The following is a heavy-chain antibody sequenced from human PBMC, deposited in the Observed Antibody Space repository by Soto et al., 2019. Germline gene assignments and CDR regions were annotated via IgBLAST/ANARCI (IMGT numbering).Heavy chain of an antibody. D-gene: IGHD3-10*01. CDR2: INHSGST. CDR3: ARGLAYYYGSGSYYTADAFDI. CDR1: GGSFSGYY. Sequence: SETLSLTCAVYGGSFSGYYWSWIRQPPGKGLEWIGEINHSGSTNYNPSLKSRVTISVDTSKNQFSLKLSSVTAADTAVYYCARGLAYYYGSGSYYTADAFDIWGQGTMVTVSS. J-gene: IGHJ3*02. V-gene: IGHV4-34*01.